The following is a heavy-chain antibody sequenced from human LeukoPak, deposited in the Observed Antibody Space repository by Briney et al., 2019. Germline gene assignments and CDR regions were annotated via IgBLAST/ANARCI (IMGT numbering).Heavy chain of an antibody. V-gene: IGHV3-7*01. D-gene: IGHD3-16*02. Sequence: PGGSLRLSCSTFGFNFANYGVSWFRQAPGKGLEWVANIKQDGSEKYYVDSVKGRFTISRDNAKNSLYLQMNSLRAEDTAVYYCARVSHDYVWGSYRYYFDYWGQGTLVTVSS. CDR3: ARVSHDYVWGSYRYYFDY. J-gene: IGHJ4*02. CDR2: IKQDGSEK. CDR1: GFNFANYG.